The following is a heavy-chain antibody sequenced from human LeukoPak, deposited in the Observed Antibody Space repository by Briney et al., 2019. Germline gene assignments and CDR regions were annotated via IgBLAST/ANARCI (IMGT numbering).Heavy chain of an antibody. J-gene: IGHJ4*02. D-gene: IGHD1-26*01. Sequence: GGSLRLSCAASGFTFSDYYMNWVRQAPGKGLEWVSYISSSGRTMYYADSVKGRFTISRENAKNSLYLQMNSLRAEDTAVYYCTRDFGHWELNGGYYFDYWGQGTLVTVSS. CDR1: GFTFSDYY. CDR3: TRDFGHWELNGGYYFDY. CDR2: ISSSGRTM. V-gene: IGHV3-11*04.